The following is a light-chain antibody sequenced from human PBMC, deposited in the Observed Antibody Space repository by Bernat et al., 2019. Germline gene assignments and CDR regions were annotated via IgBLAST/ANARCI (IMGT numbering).Light chain of an antibody. CDR3: SSYVGSTTYV. V-gene: IGLV2-23*01. CDR1: SSAVGNL. Sequence: QSALTQPASVSGSSGQSITISCTGTSSAVGNLVSWYQQHLGKAPKLMIYEGSKRPSGVSNRFSGSKSGNTASLTISGLQAEDEADYYCSSYVGSTTYVFGTGTKVTVL. CDR2: EGS. J-gene: IGLJ1*01.